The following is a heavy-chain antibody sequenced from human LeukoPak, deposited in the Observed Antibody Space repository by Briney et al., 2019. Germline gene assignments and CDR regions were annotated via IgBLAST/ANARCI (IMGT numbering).Heavy chain of an antibody. V-gene: IGHV4-59*01. CDR3: ARGVVIAPQTFDY. D-gene: IGHD2-21*01. J-gene: IGHJ4*02. CDR2: IYYSGST. Sequence: SETLSLTCTVSGESISGYYWSWIRQPPGKGLEWIGYIYYSGSTNYNPSLKSRVTISVDTSKNQFSLKLSSVTAADTAVYYCARGVVIAPQTFDYWGQGTLVTVSS. CDR1: GESISGYY.